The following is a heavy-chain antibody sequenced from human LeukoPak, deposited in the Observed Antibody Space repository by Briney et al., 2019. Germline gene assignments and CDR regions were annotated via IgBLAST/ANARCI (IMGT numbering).Heavy chain of an antibody. J-gene: IGHJ4*02. CDR1: GFTFGDNS. CDR3: TREIQYFDWFHSAY. CDR2: IRSKAYGGTA. Sequence: GGSLRLSCTASGFTFGDNSVSWFRQAPGKGLEGVGFIRSKAYGGTAEYAASVKGRFTISRDDSKSVAYLQMDSLKTDHTAVYYCTREIQYFDWFHSAYWGQGTLVTVSS. V-gene: IGHV3-49*03. D-gene: IGHD3-9*01.